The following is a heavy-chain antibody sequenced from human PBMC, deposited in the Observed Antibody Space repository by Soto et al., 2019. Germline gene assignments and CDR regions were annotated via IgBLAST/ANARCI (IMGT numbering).Heavy chain of an antibody. CDR3: ARIRSGITIFGVVIPDAFDI. J-gene: IGHJ3*02. Sequence: QVTLKESGPVLVKPTETLTLTCTVSGFSLSNARMGVSWIRQPPGKALEWLAHIFSNDEKSYSTSLKSRFTSSKDPTNSHLVRSSTNMDRVDTATYYCARIRSGITIFGVVIPDAFDIWGQGTMVTVSS. V-gene: IGHV2-26*01. CDR1: GFSLSNARMG. CDR2: IFSNDEK. D-gene: IGHD3-3*01.